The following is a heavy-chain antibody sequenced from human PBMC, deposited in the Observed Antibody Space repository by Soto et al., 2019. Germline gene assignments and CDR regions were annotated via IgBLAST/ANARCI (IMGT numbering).Heavy chain of an antibody. CDR3: ARGNTGGQY. D-gene: IGHD3-10*01. V-gene: IGHV1-18*01. CDR2: ISVYNGNT. J-gene: IGHJ4*02. Sequence: QGQLVQSGPEVRKPGASVKVSGEASGYNFIAYGISWVRQAPGQGLEWMGWISVYNGNTEYAQKFLGRVTMTSVTSTNTAYMELTSLRSADTAVYYCARGNTGGQYWGQGTLVTVAA. CDR1: GYNFIAYG.